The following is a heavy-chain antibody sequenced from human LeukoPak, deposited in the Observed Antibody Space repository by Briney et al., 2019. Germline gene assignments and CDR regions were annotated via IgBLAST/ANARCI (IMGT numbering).Heavy chain of an antibody. CDR2: MYYSGTT. J-gene: IGHJ4*02. D-gene: IGHD3-10*01. CDR3: ARVPPKHFYGSGAFDY. CDR1: GGSINSSSYD. Sequence: SETLCLTCTVSGGSINSSSYDWGWIRQPPGKGLEWIGSMYYSGTTYYNPSLKSRATISVDTSKNQFSLKVSSVTAADTAVYYCARVPPKHFYGSGAFDYWGQGTLVTVSS. V-gene: IGHV4-39*07.